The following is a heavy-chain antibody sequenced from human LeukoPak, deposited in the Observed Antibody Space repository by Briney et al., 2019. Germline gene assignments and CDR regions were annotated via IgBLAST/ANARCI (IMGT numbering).Heavy chain of an antibody. V-gene: IGHV3-64D*06. CDR1: GFTFNSYP. CDR2: ISRNGGST. CDR3: AKARVTTGYYMQVDY. Sequence: SGGSLRLSCSASGFTFNSYPVHWVRQAPGKGLEYVSGISRNGGSTYYADSVKGRFTISRDNSKNTLYLQMSSLRAEDTAVYYCAKARVTTGYYMQVDYWGQGTLVTVSS. J-gene: IGHJ4*02. D-gene: IGHD3-9*01.